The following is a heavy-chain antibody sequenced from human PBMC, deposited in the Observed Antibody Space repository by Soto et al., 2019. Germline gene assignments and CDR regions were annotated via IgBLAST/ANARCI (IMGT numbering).Heavy chain of an antibody. V-gene: IGHV2-5*02. J-gene: IGHJ5*02. Sequence: QITLKESGPTLVKPTQTLTLTCTFSGFSLSTSGVGVGWFRQPPGKALQWLALIYWDDDKRYSPSLKSRLTITKDTSKNQVVLTMTNMDPVDTATSYCAHGSEYCSSTSCYDNWFDPCGQGTLVTVSS. CDR3: AHGSEYCSSTSCYDNWFDP. CDR1: GFSLSTSGVG. D-gene: IGHD2-2*01. CDR2: IYWDDDK.